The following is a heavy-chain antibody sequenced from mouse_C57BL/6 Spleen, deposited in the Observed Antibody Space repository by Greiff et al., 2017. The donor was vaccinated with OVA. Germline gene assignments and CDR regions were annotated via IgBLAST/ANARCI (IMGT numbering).Heavy chain of an antibody. CDR3: ARCDYGSRENYMDD. CDR1: GYTFTSYW. J-gene: IGHJ2*01. Sequence: QVQLQQPGAELVKPGASVKLSCKASGYTFTSYWMHWVPQRPGRGLEWIGRIDPNSGGTKYNEKFKSTATLTVDKPSSTAYMQSSRRTTEESAVYEGARCDYGSRENYMDDWGQGTTRTVSS. CDR2: IDPNSGGT. D-gene: IGHD1-1*01. V-gene: IGHV1-72*01.